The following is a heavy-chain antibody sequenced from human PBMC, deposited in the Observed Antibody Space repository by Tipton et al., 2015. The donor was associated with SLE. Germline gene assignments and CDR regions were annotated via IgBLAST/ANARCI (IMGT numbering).Heavy chain of an antibody. D-gene: IGHD6-6*01. CDR1: GGSISSSSYY. CDR3: ARESQSFSSSGY. J-gene: IGHJ4*02. V-gene: IGHV4-39*07. CDR2: IFYSGST. Sequence: LRLSCTVSGGSISSSSYYWGWIRQPPGKGLEWIGSIFYSGSTYYNPSLKSRVTISVDTSKNQFSLKLSSVTAADTAVYYCARESQSFSSSGYWGQGTLVTISS.